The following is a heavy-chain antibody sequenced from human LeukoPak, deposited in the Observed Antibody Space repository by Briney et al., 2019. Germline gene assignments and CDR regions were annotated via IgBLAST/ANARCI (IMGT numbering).Heavy chain of an antibody. CDR3: ARSPRPLTAARPSSSFCFDP. V-gene: IGHV5-51*01. D-gene: IGHD6-6*01. CDR2: IYPGGSDT. J-gene: IGHJ5*02. Sequence: GESLKISCKGSGYSFISYWIGCVRQMPGEGLEWMGIIYPGGSDTRYSPSFQGQVTISADKSVSTAYLQWSSLKASDTAMYYCARSPRPLTAARPSSSFCFDPWGQGPQVTVSS. CDR1: GYSFISYW.